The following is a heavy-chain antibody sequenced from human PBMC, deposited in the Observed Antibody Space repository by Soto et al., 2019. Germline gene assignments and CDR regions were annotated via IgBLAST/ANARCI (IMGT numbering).Heavy chain of an antibody. Sequence: GGSLRLSCAASGFTFSSYARSWVLPAPGKGLEWVSAISGSGGSTYYADSVKGRFTISRDNSKNTLYLQMNSLSAEDTAVYYCAKDSLTNDFWSGYPNYYYYYGMDVWGQGTTVTVSS. CDR1: GFTFSSYA. CDR2: ISGSGGST. J-gene: IGHJ6*02. V-gene: IGHV3-23*01. CDR3: AKDSLTNDFWSGYPNYYYYYGMDV. D-gene: IGHD3-3*01.